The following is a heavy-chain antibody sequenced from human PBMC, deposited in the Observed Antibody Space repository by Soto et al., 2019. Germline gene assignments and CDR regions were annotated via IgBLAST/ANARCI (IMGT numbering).Heavy chain of an antibody. J-gene: IGHJ4*02. Sequence: SETLSLTCAVYGGSFSGYYWSWIRQPPGKGLEWIGEINHSGSTNYNPSLKSRVTISVDTSKNQFSLKLSSVTAADTAVYYCARSVTYDYWGQGTLVTVSS. CDR3: ARSVTYDY. D-gene: IGHD4-17*01. V-gene: IGHV4-34*01. CDR2: INHSGST. CDR1: GGSFSGYY.